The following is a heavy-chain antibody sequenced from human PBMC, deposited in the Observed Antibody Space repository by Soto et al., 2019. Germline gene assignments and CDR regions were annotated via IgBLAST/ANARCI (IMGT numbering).Heavy chain of an antibody. Sequence: GGSLRLSCAASGFTFSSYAMSWVRQAPGKGLEWVSAISGSGGSTYYADSVKGRFTISRDNAKNSLYLEMNSLRAEDTAVYYCARESEDLPSNFAYRGQGTLVIVSS. V-gene: IGHV3-23*01. J-gene: IGHJ4*02. CDR2: ISGSGGST. CDR3: ARESEDLPSNFAY. CDR1: GFTFSSYA.